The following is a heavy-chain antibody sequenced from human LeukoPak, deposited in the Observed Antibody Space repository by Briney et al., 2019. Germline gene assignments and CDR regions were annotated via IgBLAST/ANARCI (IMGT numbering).Heavy chain of an antibody. V-gene: IGHV3-23*01. CDR2: MSGSGYYT. J-gene: IGHJ6*03. CDR3: AKMEGQRLYDYCMDV. Sequence: GGSLRLSCAASGFAFSNFAMSWVRQAPGKGLEWVSAMSGSGYYTYYVESVKGRFTISRDNSKNTLHLHMNSLRADDTAVYYCAKMEGQRLYDYCMDVWGRGTTVTVSS. D-gene: IGHD3-3*01. CDR1: GFAFSNFA.